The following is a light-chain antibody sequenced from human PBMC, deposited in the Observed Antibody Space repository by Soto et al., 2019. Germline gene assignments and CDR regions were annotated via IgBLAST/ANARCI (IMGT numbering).Light chain of an antibody. CDR3: QQSYISPYT. V-gene: IGKV1-39*01. J-gene: IGKJ2*01. CDR2: AAS. Sequence: DIPMTQSPSSLSASVGDRVTITCRASESIANYLNWYQQKPGKAPNLLIYAASTLQTGVPSRFSGSGSGTDFTLTISSLQTEDFATYFCQQSYISPYTFGQGTKLDI. CDR1: ESIANY.